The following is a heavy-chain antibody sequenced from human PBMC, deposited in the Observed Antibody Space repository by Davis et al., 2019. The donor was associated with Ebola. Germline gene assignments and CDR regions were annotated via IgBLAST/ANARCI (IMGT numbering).Heavy chain of an antibody. V-gene: IGHV3-30*04. CDR2: ISYDGGSK. Sequence: PGGSLRLSCATSGFTFSRHAMHWVRQAPGQGLDWVAIISYDGGSKYYGESVKGRFTISRGNSKNTVDLEMNSLRGDDTAVYYCARGGLATVTKFYYYYGMDVWGQGTTVSVS. J-gene: IGHJ6*02. CDR3: ARGGLATVTKFYYYYGMDV. CDR1: GFTFSRHA. D-gene: IGHD4-11*01.